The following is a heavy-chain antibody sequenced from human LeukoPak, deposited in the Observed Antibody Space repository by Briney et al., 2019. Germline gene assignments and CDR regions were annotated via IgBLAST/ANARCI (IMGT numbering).Heavy chain of an antibody. J-gene: IGHJ6*03. D-gene: IGHD3-10*01. CDR2: IYHSGRT. V-gene: IGHV4-38-2*02. CDR1: GYSISSGYY. Sequence: SETLSLTCTVSGYSISSGYYWGWIRQPPGKGLEWIGSIYHSGRTYYNPSLKSRVTISVDTSKNQFSLKLSSVTAADTAVYYCARDRGALGDYYYYMDVWGKGTTVTVSS. CDR3: ARDRGALGDYYYYMDV.